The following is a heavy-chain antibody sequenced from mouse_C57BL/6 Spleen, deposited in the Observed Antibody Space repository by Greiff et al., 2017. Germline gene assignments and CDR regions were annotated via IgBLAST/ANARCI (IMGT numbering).Heavy chain of an antibody. Sequence: QVQLQQSGPELVKPGASVKISCKASGYSFTRYYIHWVKQRPGQGLEWIGWIYPGSGSTKYNEKFKGKATLTADTSSSTAYMESSSLTAEDSAVYYCARHYYGSSYGENAMDYWGQGTLVTVSA. J-gene: IGHJ4*01. CDR3: ARHYYGSSYGENAMDY. D-gene: IGHD1-1*01. CDR1: GYSFTRYY. CDR2: IYPGSGST. V-gene: IGHV1-66*01.